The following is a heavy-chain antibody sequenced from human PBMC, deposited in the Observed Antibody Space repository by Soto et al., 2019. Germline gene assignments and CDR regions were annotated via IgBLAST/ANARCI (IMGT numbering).Heavy chain of an antibody. J-gene: IGHJ4*02. CDR2: INPNRGGT. CDR1: GYTFTGYS. D-gene: IGHD2-2*02. Sequence: SVKVSCKASGYTFTGYSMHWVRHAPGQGLEWMGWINPNRGGTNYAQKFQGRVTMTSDTSISTAYMELSRLRSDDTAGYDCASSGYCSSTSCYTAWIQLWLGYWGQGTLVTVSS. V-gene: IGHV1-2*02. CDR3: ASSGYCSSTSCYTAWIQLWLGY.